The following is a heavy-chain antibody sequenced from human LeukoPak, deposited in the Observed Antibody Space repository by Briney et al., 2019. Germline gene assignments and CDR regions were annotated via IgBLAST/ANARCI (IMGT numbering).Heavy chain of an antibody. V-gene: IGHV3-30*04. J-gene: IGHJ4*02. CDR1: GFIISHYA. CDR3: AKRGPGITVAADY. Sequence: PGTSLRLSCAASGFIISHYAIHWVRQAPGKGLEWVAVISYDGNHQYYTDSVKGRFTISRDNSNHTVHLQMDSLRAEDTAIYYCAKRGPGITVAADYWGQGTLVTVSS. D-gene: IGHD6-19*01. CDR2: ISYDGNHQ.